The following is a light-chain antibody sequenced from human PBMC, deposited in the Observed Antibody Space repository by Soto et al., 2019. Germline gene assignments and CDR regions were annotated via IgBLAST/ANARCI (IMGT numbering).Light chain of an antibody. J-gene: IGKJ4*02. CDR3: QQRNSWPPQ. CDR2: DAS. V-gene: IGKV3-11*01. Sequence: EIVLTQSPATLSLSPGERATLSCRASQSISNNLAWYQQKPGQAPRLLISDASNRATGTPARFSGSGSGTDFTLTISSLEPEDFADYYRQQRNSWPPQFDGGTKVEI. CDR1: QSISNN.